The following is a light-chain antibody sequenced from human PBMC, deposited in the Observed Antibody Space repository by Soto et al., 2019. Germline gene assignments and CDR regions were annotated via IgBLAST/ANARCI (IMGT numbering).Light chain of an antibody. J-gene: IGLJ3*02. CDR2: DND. CDR1: SSNIGNNH. CDR3: GTWDSSLSAWV. Sequence: QSVLTQPASVSGSPGQSITISCTGSSSNIGNNHASWYQHLPGTAPKLLIFDNDKRPSGIPDRFSGSKSGTSATLGITGLQTGDEADYYCGTWDSSLSAWVFGGGTQLTVL. V-gene: IGLV1-51*01.